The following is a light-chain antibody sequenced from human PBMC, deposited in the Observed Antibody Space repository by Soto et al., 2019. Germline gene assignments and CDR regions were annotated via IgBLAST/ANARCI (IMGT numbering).Light chain of an antibody. J-gene: IGLJ1*01. CDR2: DVS. CDR1: SSDVGGYNY. Sequence: QSVLTQPASVSGSPGLSIAISCTGTSSDVGGYNYVSWYQQHPGKAPKLIIYDVSNRPSGVSNRFSGSKSGNTASLTISGLQAEDEADYYCSSFTSSSTRVFXTGTKVTVL. V-gene: IGLV2-14*03. CDR3: SSFTSSSTRV.